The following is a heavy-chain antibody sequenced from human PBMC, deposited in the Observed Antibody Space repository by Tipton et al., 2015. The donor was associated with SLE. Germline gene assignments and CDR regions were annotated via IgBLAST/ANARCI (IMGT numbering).Heavy chain of an antibody. D-gene: IGHD6-19*01. CDR1: GFTFSRYA. Sequence: LSLTCAASGFTFSRYAMNWVRQAPGKGLEWVSSISSSGNYVYYSDSVEGRFTISRDNDKNSLYLQMSSLRVEDTALYFCARGVGGWLYYSDYWGQGTLVTVSS. CDR3: ARGVGGWLYYSDY. V-gene: IGHV3-21*04. CDR2: ISSSGNYV. J-gene: IGHJ4*02.